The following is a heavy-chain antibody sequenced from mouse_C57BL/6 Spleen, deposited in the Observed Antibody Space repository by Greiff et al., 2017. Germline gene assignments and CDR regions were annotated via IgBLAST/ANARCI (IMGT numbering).Heavy chain of an antibody. CDR2: IYWDDDK. J-gene: IGHJ4*01. CDR1: GFSLSTSGMG. V-gene: IGHV8-12*01. D-gene: IGHD2-3*01. Sequence: QVTLKVSGPGILQSSQTLSLTCSFSGFSLSTSGMGVSWIRQPSGKGLEWLAHIYWDDDKRYNPSLKSRLTISKDTSRNHVFLKITSVDTADTATYYCAREGYDGYYETGAMDYWGQGTSVTGSS. CDR3: AREGYDGYYETGAMDY.